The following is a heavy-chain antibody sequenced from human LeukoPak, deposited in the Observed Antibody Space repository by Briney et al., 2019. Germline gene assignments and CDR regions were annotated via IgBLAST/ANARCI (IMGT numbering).Heavy chain of an antibody. Sequence: PGGSLRLSCTASGLTLGGHDMHWVRQTTGDGLEWVAAVSAGHHAFYAGSAKGRFTVSREDAKNSLFLQMNSLRAGDTAIYYCVREARGYHYTCFDYWGQGSLVTVSS. D-gene: IGHD5-18*01. CDR1: GLTLGGHD. CDR2: VSAGHHA. V-gene: IGHV3-13*01. J-gene: IGHJ4*02. CDR3: VREARGYHYTCFDY.